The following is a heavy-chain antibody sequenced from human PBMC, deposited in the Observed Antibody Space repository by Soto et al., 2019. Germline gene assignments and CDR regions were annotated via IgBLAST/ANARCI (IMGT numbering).Heavy chain of an antibody. CDR3: ARDRSSSSPRYYYYGMDV. CDR1: GGSVSSGSYY. J-gene: IGHJ6*02. Sequence: NPSETLSLTCTVSGGSVSSGSYYWSWIRQPPGKGLEWIGYIYYSGSTNYNPSLKSRVTISVDTSKNQFSLKLSSVTAADTAVYYCARDRSSSSPRYYYYGMDVWGQGTTVTVSS. V-gene: IGHV4-61*01. CDR2: IYYSGST. D-gene: IGHD6-6*01.